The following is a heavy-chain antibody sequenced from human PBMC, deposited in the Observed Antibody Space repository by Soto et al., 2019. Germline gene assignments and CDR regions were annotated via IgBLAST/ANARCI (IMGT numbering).Heavy chain of an antibody. J-gene: IGHJ4*02. D-gene: IGHD3-22*01. CDR3: AREEYYYDSSGYYYQGSFDY. V-gene: IGHV1-3*01. CDR1: GYTFTSYA. Sequence: QVQLVQSGAEVKKPGASVKVSCKASGYTFTSYAMHSVRQAPGQRLEWMGWINAGNGNTKYSQKFQGRVTITRDTSASTAYMELSSLRSEDTAVYYCAREEYYYDSSGYYYQGSFDYWGRGTLVTVSS. CDR2: INAGNGNT.